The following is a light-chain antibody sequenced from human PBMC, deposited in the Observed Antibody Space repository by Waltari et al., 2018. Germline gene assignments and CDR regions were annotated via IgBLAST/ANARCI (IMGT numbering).Light chain of an antibody. J-gene: IGLJ1*01. CDR3: AAWDDSLNGLYV. V-gene: IGLV1-44*01. CDR1: SSNIGGNT. CDR2: SSI. Sequence: QSVLTQPPSASGTPGQRVTISCSGSSSNIGGNTVNWYQHLPGTAPQLLCYSSIQRPSGVPDRFSASQSGTSASLALSGLQSDDEGVYYCAAWDDSLNGLYVFGTGTKVTVL.